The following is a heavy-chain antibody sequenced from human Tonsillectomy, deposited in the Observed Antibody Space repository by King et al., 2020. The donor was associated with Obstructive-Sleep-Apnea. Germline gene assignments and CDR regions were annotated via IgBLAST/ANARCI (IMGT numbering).Heavy chain of an antibody. V-gene: IGHV3-23*04. Sequence: VQLVESGGGLVQPGGSLRLSCAASGFTFSSYAMSWVRQAPGKGLEWVSAISGSGGSTYYADSVKGRLTISRDNSKNTLYLQMNILRADDTSVYYCAKDISITWWGGWFDPWGQGTLVTVSS. CDR1: GFTFSSYA. CDR3: AKDISITWWGGWFDP. CDR2: ISGSGGST. D-gene: IGHD6-13*01. J-gene: IGHJ5*02.